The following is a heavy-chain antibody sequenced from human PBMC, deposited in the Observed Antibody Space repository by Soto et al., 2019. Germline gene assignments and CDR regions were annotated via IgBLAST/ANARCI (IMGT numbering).Heavy chain of an antibody. V-gene: IGHV3-64*01. D-gene: IGHD3-3*01. J-gene: IGHJ3*02. Sequence: GGSLRLSCAASGFTFSSYAMHWVRQAPGKGLEYVSAISSNGGSTYYANSVKGRFTISRGNSKNTLYLQMGSLRAEDMAVYYCAREGAPVRYDFWSGPDDAFDIWAQGTMVPVSS. CDR2: ISSNGGST. CDR3: AREGAPVRYDFWSGPDDAFDI. CDR1: GFTFSSYA.